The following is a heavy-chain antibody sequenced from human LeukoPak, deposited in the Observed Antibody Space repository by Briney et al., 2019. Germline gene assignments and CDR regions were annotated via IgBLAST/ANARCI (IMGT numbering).Heavy chain of an antibody. CDR3: ASSPEREPDVYLGYYYDSSGSYFDY. J-gene: IGHJ4*02. CDR2: IYYSGST. CDR1: GDSIRSSSYY. Sequence: SETLSLTCTVSGDSIRSSSYYWGWIRQPPGKGLEWIGSIYYSGSTYYNPSLKSRVTISVDTSKNQFSLKLSSVTAADTAVYYCASSPEREPDVYLGYYYDSSGSYFDYWGQGTLVTVSS. D-gene: IGHD3-22*01. V-gene: IGHV4-39*01.